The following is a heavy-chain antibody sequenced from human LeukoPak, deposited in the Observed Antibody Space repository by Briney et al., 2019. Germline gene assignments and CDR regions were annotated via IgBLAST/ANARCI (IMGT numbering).Heavy chain of an antibody. D-gene: IGHD6-13*01. Sequence: SETLSLTCTVSGGSISSYYWSWIRQPPGKGLEWIGYIYYSGSTNYNPSLKSRVTISVDTSKNQFSLKLSSVTAADTAVYYCASSVAAAPLIDYWGQGTLVTVSS. CDR3: ASSVAAAPLIDY. J-gene: IGHJ4*02. CDR1: GGSISSYY. CDR2: IYYSGST. V-gene: IGHV4-59*01.